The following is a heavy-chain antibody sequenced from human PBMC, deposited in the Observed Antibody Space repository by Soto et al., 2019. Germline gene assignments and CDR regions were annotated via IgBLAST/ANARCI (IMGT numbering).Heavy chain of an antibody. CDR3: ARRPVEMATINFDY. V-gene: IGHV5-51*01. D-gene: IGHD5-12*01. CDR1: GYSFTSYW. J-gene: IGHJ4*02. Sequence: LGESLKISCKGSGYSFTSYWIGWVRQMPGKGLEWMGIIYPGDSDTTYSPPFQGQVTISADKSISTAYLQWSSLKASDTAMYYCARRPVEMATINFDYWGQGTLVTVSS. CDR2: IYPGDSDT.